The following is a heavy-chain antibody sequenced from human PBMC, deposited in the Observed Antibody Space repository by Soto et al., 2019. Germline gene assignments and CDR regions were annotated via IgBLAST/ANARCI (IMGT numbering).Heavy chain of an antibody. CDR3: ARDPLGYSYGLYYNYGMDV. CDR1: GITVSSIY. CDR2: IYSEGTT. J-gene: IGHJ6*02. V-gene: IGHV3-53*02. Sequence: EVQLVETGGGLIQPGGSLRLSCAVSGITVSSIYMTWVRQAPGKGLEWVSVIYSEGTTYYADSVKGRFTISRDNSKNTLYLQMNRLRAEDTAVYYCARDPLGYSYGLYYNYGMDVWGQGTTVTVSS. D-gene: IGHD5-18*01.